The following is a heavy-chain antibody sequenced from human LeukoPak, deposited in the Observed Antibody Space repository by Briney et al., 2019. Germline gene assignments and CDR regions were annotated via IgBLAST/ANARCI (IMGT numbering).Heavy chain of an antibody. CDR1: GFTFRHYD. CDR2: ISGSGGST. Sequence: GETLRLSCVASGFTFRHYDMSWVRQAPGKGLEWVSAISGSGGSTYCADSVKGRFTISRDNSKNTLYLQMNSLRAEDTAVYYCAKAHDFWSGYFQNFDYWGQGTLVTVSS. V-gene: IGHV3-23*01. D-gene: IGHD3-3*01. CDR3: AKAHDFWSGYFQNFDY. J-gene: IGHJ4*02.